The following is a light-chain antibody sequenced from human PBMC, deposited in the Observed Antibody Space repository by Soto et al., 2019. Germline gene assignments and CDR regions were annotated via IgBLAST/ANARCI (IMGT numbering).Light chain of an antibody. J-gene: IGKJ1*01. V-gene: IGKV3-15*01. CDR2: GAS. CDR3: QQYNNFPWT. Sequence: EIEMTQSPSSLSVSPGERATITCRASQSVSSYLAWYQQKPGQAPRLLIYGASTMATGIPARFSGSGSGTDFTLTISSLQSEDFAIYYCQQYNNFPWTFGQETKVEIK. CDR1: QSVSSY.